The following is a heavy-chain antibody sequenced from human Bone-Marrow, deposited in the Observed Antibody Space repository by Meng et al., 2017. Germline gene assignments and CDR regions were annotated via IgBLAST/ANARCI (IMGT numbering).Heavy chain of an antibody. J-gene: IGHJ3*02. Sequence: ETLSLTCAVSGGSISSSNWWSWVRQASGKGLEWVGRIETKPNNYATSYAASVRGRFTISRDDSKNTAYLEMNSLKTEDTALYYCTIYTSGHIWGQGTMVTVSS. CDR3: TIYTSGHI. D-gene: IGHD6-19*01. CDR1: GGSISSSNW. V-gene: IGHV3-73*01. CDR2: IETKPNNYAT.